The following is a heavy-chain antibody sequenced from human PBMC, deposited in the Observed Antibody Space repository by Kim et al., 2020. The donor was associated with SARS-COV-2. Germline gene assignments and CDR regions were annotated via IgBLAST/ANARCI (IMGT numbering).Heavy chain of an antibody. CDR1: GGSISSGGYY. CDR2: IYYSGST. D-gene: IGHD3-10*01. Sequence: SETLSLTCTVSGGSISSGGYYWSWIRQHPGKGLEWIGYIYYSGSTYYNPSLKSRVTISVDTSKNQFSLKLSSVTAADTAVYYCAREMVRGVQNAFDIWGQGTMVTVSS. CDR3: AREMVRGVQNAFDI. V-gene: IGHV4-31*03. J-gene: IGHJ3*02.